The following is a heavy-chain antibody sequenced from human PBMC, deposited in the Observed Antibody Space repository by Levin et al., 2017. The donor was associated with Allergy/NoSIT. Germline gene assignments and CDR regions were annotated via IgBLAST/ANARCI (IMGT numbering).Heavy chain of an antibody. CDR1: GYTFTGYY. CDR3: ARSGVPAAIPHKSWDAFDI. Sequence: ASVKVSCKASGYTFTGYYMHWVRQAPGQGLEWMGWINPNSGGTNYAQKFQGRVTMTRDTSISTAYMELSRLRSDDTAVYYCARSGVPAAIPHKSWDAFDIWGQGTMVTVSS. CDR2: INPNSGGT. J-gene: IGHJ3*02. V-gene: IGHV1-2*02. D-gene: IGHD2-2*01.